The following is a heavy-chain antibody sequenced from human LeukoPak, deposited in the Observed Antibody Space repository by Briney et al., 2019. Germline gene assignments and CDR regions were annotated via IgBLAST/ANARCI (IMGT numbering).Heavy chain of an antibody. Sequence: GGSLRLSCAASGFAFSTYWMTWVRQAPGKGLEWVAKIKQDGSEKYYVDSVKGRFTISRDNSKNTLYLQMNSLRAEDTAVYYCARDKGYNYGYSMDYWGQGTLVTVSS. V-gene: IGHV3-7*01. CDR2: IKQDGSEK. J-gene: IGHJ4*02. CDR1: GFAFSTYW. D-gene: IGHD5-18*01. CDR3: ARDKGYNYGYSMDY.